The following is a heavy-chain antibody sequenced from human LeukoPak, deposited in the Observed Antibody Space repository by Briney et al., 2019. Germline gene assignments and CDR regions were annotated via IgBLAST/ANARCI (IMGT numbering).Heavy chain of an antibody. J-gene: IGHJ2*01. CDR1: GFTFSSYA. D-gene: IGHD1-26*01. CDR2: ISGSGGDA. V-gene: IGHV3-23*01. Sequence: GGSLRLSCAASGFTFSSYAMSWVRQAPGKGLEWVSAISGSGGDAYYAGSVKGRFTISRDNSKSTLYLQMNSLRAEDTAVYYCAKDRSGSYYYWYFDLWGRGTLVTVSS. CDR3: AKDRSGSYYYWYFDL.